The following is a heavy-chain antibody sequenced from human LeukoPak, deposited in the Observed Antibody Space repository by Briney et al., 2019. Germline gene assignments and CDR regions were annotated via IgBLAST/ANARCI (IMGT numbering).Heavy chain of an antibody. Sequence: PGGSLRLSCAASGFTFSSYGMHWVRQAPGKGLEWVAVISYDGSNKYYADSVKGRFTISRDSSKNTLYLQMNSLRAEDTAVYYCAKGGGYQLLWIDYWGQGTLVTVSS. CDR1: GFTFSSYG. D-gene: IGHD2-2*01. CDR3: AKGGGYQLLWIDY. CDR2: ISYDGSNK. V-gene: IGHV3-30*18. J-gene: IGHJ4*02.